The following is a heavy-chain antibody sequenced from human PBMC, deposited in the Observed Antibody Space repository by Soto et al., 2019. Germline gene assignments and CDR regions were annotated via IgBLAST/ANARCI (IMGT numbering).Heavy chain of an antibody. D-gene: IGHD2-2*01. V-gene: IGHV4-31*03. CDR1: GGSISSGGYY. J-gene: IGHJ4*02. CDR2: IYYRGST. CDR3: ARVRRRCSSTSCYDFDY. Sequence: SETLSLTCTVSGGSISSGGYYWSWIRQHPGKGLEWIGYIYYRGSTYYNPSLKSRVTTSVDTSKNQFSLKLSSVTAADTAVYYCARVRRRCSSTSCYDFDYWGQGTLVTVSS.